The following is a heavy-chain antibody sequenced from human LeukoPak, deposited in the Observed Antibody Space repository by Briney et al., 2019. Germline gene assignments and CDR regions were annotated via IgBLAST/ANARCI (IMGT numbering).Heavy chain of an antibody. V-gene: IGHV3-7*01. J-gene: IGHJ4*02. CDR1: GFTFNSYW. Sequence: GGSLRLSCAASGFTFNSYWISWVRQVPGKGLEWVANIKQDGSQKYYVDSVKGRFTISRDNAKNSLYLQMNSLRAEDTAVYYCARTGTTFDYWGQGTLVTVSS. D-gene: IGHD1-7*01. CDR3: ARTGTTFDY. CDR2: IKQDGSQK.